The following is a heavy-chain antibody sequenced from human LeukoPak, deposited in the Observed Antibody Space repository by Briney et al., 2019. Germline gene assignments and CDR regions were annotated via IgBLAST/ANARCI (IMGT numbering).Heavy chain of an antibody. CDR1: GFTFSSYS. D-gene: IGHD2-21*02. V-gene: IGHV3-48*01. CDR3: ARDYYGDSLDY. CDR2: ISSSSSTI. Sequence: GGSLRLSCAASGFTFSSYSMNWVRQAPGKGLEWVSYISSSSSTIYYADSVKGRFTISRDNAKNSLYLQMNSLRAEDTAVYYCARDYYGDSLDYWGQGTLVTVSS. J-gene: IGHJ4*02.